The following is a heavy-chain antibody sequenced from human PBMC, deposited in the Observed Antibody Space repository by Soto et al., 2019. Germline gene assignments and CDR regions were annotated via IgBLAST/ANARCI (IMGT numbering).Heavy chain of an antibody. Sequence: PGESLKISCKGSGYSFTSYWIGWVRQMPGKGLEWMGIIYPGDSDTRYSPSFQGQVTVSADKSISTAYLQWSSLKASDTAMYYCARYSSSFPYYHGMDVWGQGTTVTVSS. CDR1: GYSFTSYW. V-gene: IGHV5-51*01. D-gene: IGHD6-6*01. CDR3: ARYSSSFPYYHGMDV. J-gene: IGHJ6*02. CDR2: IYPGDSDT.